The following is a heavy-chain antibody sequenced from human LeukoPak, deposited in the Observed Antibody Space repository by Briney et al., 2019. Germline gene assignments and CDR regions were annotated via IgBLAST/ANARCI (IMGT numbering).Heavy chain of an antibody. J-gene: IGHJ5*02. D-gene: IGHD3-10*01. CDR2: INHSGST. CDR3: ARGRAPYGSGTNWFDP. CDR1: EFTFSDYY. V-gene: IGHV4-34*01. Sequence: GSLRLSCAASEFTFSDYYMSWVRQAPGKGLEWIGEINHSGSTNYNPSLKSRVTISVDTSKNQFSLKLSSVTAADTAVYYCARGRAPYGSGTNWFDPWGQGTLVTVSS.